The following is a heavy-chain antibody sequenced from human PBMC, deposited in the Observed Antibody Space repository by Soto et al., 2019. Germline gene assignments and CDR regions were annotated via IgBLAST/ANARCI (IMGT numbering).Heavy chain of an antibody. V-gene: IGHV4-39*01. Sequence: SETLSLTCRVSGDSISSTFWWTWVRQPPGKGLEWIGSIYYSGSTYYNPSLKNRVTISVDTSKNQFSLKLSSVTAADTAVYYCARHGMDYYDSSGYYYSPYYFDYWGQGTLVTVSS. CDR1: GDSISSTFW. CDR3: ARHGMDYYDSSGYYYSPYYFDY. J-gene: IGHJ4*02. D-gene: IGHD3-22*01. CDR2: IYYSGST.